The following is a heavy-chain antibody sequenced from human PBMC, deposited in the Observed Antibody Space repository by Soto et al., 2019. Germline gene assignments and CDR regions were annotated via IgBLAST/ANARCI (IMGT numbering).Heavy chain of an antibody. V-gene: IGHV1-69*01. CDR3: AREKTYYDFWSCYYTGPYGFDY. CDR1: GGTFSSYA. CDR2: IIPIFGTA. Sequence: QVQLVQSGAEVKKPGSSVKVSCKASGGTFSSYAISWVRQAPGQGLEWMGGIIPIFGTANYAQKFQGRVTITADESTSTAYMELSSLRSEDTAVYYCAREKTYYDFWSCYYTGPYGFDYWGQGTLVTVSS. J-gene: IGHJ4*02. D-gene: IGHD3-3*01.